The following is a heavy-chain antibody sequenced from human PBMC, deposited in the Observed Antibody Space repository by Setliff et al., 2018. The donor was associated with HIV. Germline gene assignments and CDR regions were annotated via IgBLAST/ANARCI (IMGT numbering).Heavy chain of an antibody. CDR1: GYSFTSYW. CDR3: ARPITTRLLADAFDI. V-gene: IGHV5-10-1*01. CDR2: IDPSDSYT. J-gene: IGHJ3*02. D-gene: IGHD4-4*01. Sequence: GESLKISCKGSGYSFTSYWIGWVRQMPGKGLEWMGRIDPSDSYTNYSPSFQGHVSISADKSISTAYLQWSSLKASDTAMYYCARPITTRLLADAFDIWGRGTMVTVSS.